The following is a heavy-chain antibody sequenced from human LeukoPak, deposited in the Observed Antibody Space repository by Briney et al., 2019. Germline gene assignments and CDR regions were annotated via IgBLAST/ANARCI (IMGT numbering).Heavy chain of an antibody. CDR1: GFTFSSYS. CDR3: ARGIQWLAGGAFDI. V-gene: IGHV3-21*01. CDR2: ISSSSGYI. J-gene: IGHJ3*02. Sequence: GGSLRLSCAASGFTFSSYSMNWVRQAPGKGLEWVSSISSSSGYIYYADSVKGRFTISRDNAKNSLYLQMNSLRAEDTAVYYCARGIQWLAGGAFDIWGQGTMVTVSS. D-gene: IGHD6-19*01.